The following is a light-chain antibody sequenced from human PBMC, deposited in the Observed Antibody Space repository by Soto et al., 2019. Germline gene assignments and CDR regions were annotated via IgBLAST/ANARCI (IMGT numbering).Light chain of an antibody. CDR1: SSDIGSYNL. CDR2: EDT. J-gene: IGLJ2*01. V-gene: IGLV2-23*01. CDR3: CSYAGSFTLL. Sequence: QSVLTQPASVSGSPGQSITISCTGTSSDIGSYNLVSWYQQYPGKAPKLMIYEDTKRPSGVSNRFSGSKSANTASLTISGLQTEDEADYYCCSYAGSFTLLFGGGTKVTVL.